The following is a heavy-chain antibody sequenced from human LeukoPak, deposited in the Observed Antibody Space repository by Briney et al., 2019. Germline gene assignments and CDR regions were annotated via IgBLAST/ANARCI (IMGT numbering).Heavy chain of an antibody. J-gene: IGHJ4*02. Sequence: RGSLRLSCVAPGLPIVDFARQWVRQAPGKGLEWVSLISGDGVSTFYADSVKGRFSISRDNSKNSLSLEMNSLRTEDTAMYYCARESRKFDYWGQGTLVAVSS. CDR2: ISGDGVST. CDR1: GLPIVDFA. CDR3: ARESRKFDY. V-gene: IGHV3-43*02.